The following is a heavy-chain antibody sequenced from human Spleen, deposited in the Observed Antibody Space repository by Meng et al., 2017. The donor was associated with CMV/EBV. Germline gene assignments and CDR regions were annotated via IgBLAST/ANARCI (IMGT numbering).Heavy chain of an antibody. V-gene: IGHV3-7*01. CDR2: IKQDGSEK. CDR3: ARICVTGRACYHLDH. CDR1: SSSRYY. Sequence: SSSRYYWGWFRQPPGKGLEWVANIKQDGSEKHYVDSVKGRFTISRDNAKNSLHLQVNSLRVEDTAVYYCARICVTGRACYHLDHWGQGTLVTVSS. D-gene: IGHD2-15*01. J-gene: IGHJ4*02.